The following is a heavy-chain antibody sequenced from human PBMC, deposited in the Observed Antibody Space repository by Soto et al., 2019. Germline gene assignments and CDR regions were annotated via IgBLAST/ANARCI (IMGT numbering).Heavy chain of an antibody. CDR3: AIALPMGRGLIAPYSDN. V-gene: IGHV4-59*01. Sequence: SETLSLTCAGSGGSHSSYYWSWVLQSPGKGLEWIGYIHSTGSTNYSPSLKSRLTISIDTSKNQFSLRLNSLTAADTAVYYCAIALPMGRGLIAPYSDNWRQGTTVTVYS. CDR1: GGSHSSYY. J-gene: IGHJ4*02. CDR2: IHSTGST. D-gene: IGHD3-10*01.